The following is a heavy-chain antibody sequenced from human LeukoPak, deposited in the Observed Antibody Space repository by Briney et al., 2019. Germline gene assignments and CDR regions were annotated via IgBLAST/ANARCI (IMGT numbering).Heavy chain of an antibody. CDR1: GFTFSSYW. Sequence: GGSLRLSCAASGFTFSSYWVHWVRQAPGKGLVWVSRINTDGGRTNYADSVKGRFTISRDNAKNTLYLQMNSLRAEDTAVYYCAREYSSGWYDYWGQGTLVTVSS. V-gene: IGHV3-74*01. CDR2: INTDGGRT. CDR3: AREYSSGWYDY. J-gene: IGHJ4*02. D-gene: IGHD6-19*01.